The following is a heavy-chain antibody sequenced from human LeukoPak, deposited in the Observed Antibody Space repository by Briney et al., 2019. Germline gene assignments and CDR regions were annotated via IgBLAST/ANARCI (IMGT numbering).Heavy chain of an antibody. CDR3: ARDPPYYDSSGYYYYGMDV. CDR2: ISAYNGNT. CDR1: GYTFTSYG. V-gene: IGHV1-18*01. Sequence: GASVKVSCKASGYTFTSYGISWVRQAPGQGLEWMGWISAYNGNTNYAQKLQGRVTMTTDTSTSTAYMELRSLRSDDTAVYYCARDPPYYDSSGYYYYGMDVWGQGTTVTVSS. J-gene: IGHJ6*02. D-gene: IGHD3-22*01.